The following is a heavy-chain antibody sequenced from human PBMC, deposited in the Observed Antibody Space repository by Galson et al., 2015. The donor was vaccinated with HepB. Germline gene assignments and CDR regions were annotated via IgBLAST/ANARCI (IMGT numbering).Heavy chain of an antibody. CDR3: AKEWMRSGSYIQSFYHYGMPV. V-gene: IGHV3-30*18. Sequence: SLRLSCAASGFTFSSYGMHWVRQAPGKGLEWVAVISYDGGNKYYGDSVKGRFTISRDNSQNTLHLQMNSLRAEDSAVYYCAKEWMRSGSYIQSFYHYGMPVWGHWTTVTVSS. CDR2: ISYDGGNK. CDR1: GFTFSSYG. J-gene: IGHJ6*02. D-gene: IGHD1-26*01.